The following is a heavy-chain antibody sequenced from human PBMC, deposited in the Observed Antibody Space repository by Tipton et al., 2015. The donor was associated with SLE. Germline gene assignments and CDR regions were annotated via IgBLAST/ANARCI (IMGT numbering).Heavy chain of an antibody. J-gene: IGHJ4*02. V-gene: IGHV3-7*01. CDR2: IKQDGSEK. Sequence: SLRLSCAASGFTFSSYSMSWVRQAPGKGLEWVANIKQDGSEKYYVDSVKGRFTISRDNAKNSLYLQMNSLRAEDTAVYYCARAGAGPKPYWGQGTRVTVSS. CDR3: ARAGAGPKPY. CDR1: GFTFSSYS. D-gene: IGHD6-19*01.